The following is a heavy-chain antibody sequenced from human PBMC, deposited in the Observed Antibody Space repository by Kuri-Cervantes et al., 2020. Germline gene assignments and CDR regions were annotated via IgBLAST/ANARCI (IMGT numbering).Heavy chain of an antibody. CDR3: TTDQYWGIQPTAGDDAFDI. Sequence: LSLTCAASGFLFSSYVMHWVRQAPGKGLEWVAVISYDGSNQYYADSVKGRLTISRDDSKHTLYLQVNSLKTEDTAVYHCTTDQYWGIQPTAGDDAFDIWGQGTKVTVSS. CDR2: ISYDGSNQ. J-gene: IGHJ3*02. CDR1: GFLFSSYV. D-gene: IGHD2-8*02. V-gene: IGHV3-30-3*01.